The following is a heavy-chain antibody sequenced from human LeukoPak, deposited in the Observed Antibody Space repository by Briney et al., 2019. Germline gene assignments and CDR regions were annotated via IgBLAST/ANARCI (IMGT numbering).Heavy chain of an antibody. V-gene: IGHV4-39*01. CDR2: IYYSGST. J-gene: IGHJ6*02. CDR3: ARHSYNYYGLDV. Sequence: SETLSLTCTVSGGSISSSSYYWGWIRQPPGKGLEWIGSIYYSGSTYYNPSLKSRVTMSVDTSNNHLSLRLTSVTAADTALYYCARHSYNYYGLDVWGQGTTITVSS. CDR1: GGSISSSSYY.